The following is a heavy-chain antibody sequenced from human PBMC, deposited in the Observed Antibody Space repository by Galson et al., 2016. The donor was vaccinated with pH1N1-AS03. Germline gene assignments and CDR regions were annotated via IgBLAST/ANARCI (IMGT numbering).Heavy chain of an antibody. CDR1: GYTFTSYD. Sequence: SVKVSCKASGYTFTSYDINWVRQAAGQGLEWMGWMNPNSGNRGYAQKFQGRVTMTRDTSISTAYMELSSLTFEDTAVYYCARDEDLPYGAHFTDWGRGTLVFVSS. CDR3: ARDEDLPYGAHFTD. CDR2: MNPNSGNR. D-gene: IGHD4-17*01. J-gene: IGHJ4*02. V-gene: IGHV1-8*01.